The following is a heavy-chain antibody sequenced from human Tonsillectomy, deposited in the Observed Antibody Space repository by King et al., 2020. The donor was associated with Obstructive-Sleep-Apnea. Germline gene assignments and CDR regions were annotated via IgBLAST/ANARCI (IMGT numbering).Heavy chain of an antibody. Sequence: QLVESGGGLVQPGGSLRLSCAASGFTFSSYAMSWVRQAPGKGLEWVSAISGSGGSTYYADSVKGRFTISRDNSKNTLYLQMNSLRAEATAVYYCAKDRVGYSSGWGDYWGQGTLVTVSS. CDR2: ISGSGGST. CDR1: GFTFSSYA. V-gene: IGHV3-23*04. J-gene: IGHJ4*02. CDR3: AKDRVGYSSGWGDY. D-gene: IGHD6-19*01.